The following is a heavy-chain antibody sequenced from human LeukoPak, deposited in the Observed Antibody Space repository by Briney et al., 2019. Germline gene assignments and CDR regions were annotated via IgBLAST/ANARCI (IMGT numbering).Heavy chain of an antibody. CDR1: GYTFTSYG. D-gene: IGHD4-17*01. V-gene: IGHV1-69*04. Sequence: SVKVSCKASGYTFTSYGISWVRQAPGQGLEWMGRIIPILGIANYAQKFQGRVTITADKSTSTAYMELSSLRSEDTAVYYCARVGDYGDSPLDYWGQGTLVTVSS. CDR2: IIPILGIA. J-gene: IGHJ4*02. CDR3: ARVGDYGDSPLDY.